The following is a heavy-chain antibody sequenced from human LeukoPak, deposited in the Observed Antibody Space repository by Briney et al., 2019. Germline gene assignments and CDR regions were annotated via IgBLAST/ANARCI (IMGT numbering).Heavy chain of an antibody. CDR2: ISGSGGST. V-gene: IGHV3-23*01. Sequence: GGSLRLSCAASGFTFGSYAMSWVRQAPGKGLEWVSAISGSGGSTYYADSVKGRFTISRDNSKNTLYLQMNSLRAEDTAVYYCAKDGVLRFLEWLLPDFNYWGQGTLVTVSS. CDR3: AKDGVLRFLEWLLPDFNY. J-gene: IGHJ4*02. D-gene: IGHD3-3*01. CDR1: GFTFGSYA.